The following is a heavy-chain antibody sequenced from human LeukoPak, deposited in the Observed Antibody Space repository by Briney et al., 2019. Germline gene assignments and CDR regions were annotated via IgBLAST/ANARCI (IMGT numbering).Heavy chain of an antibody. D-gene: IGHD3-22*01. CDR3: ARGTYYYDSSGYYNDAFDI. CDR1: GYTFTSYY. CDR2: INPSGGST. Sequence: GASVKVSCKASGYTFTSYYMHWVRQAPGQGLEWMGIINPSGGSTSYAQKFQGRVTMTRDTSTSTVYMELSSLRSDDTAVYYCARGTYYYDSSGYYNDAFDIWGQGTMVTVSS. V-gene: IGHV1-46*01. J-gene: IGHJ3*02.